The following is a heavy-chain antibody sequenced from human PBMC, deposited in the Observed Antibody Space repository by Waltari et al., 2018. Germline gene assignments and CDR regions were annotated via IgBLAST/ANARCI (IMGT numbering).Heavy chain of an antibody. CDR1: GGSFSGYY. J-gene: IGHJ6*03. D-gene: IGHD2-2*01. CDR2: INHSGST. Sequence: QVQLQQWGAGLLKPSETLSLTCAVYGGSFSGYYWSWIRQPPGKGLEWIGEINHSGSTNDNPSLKSRVTISVDTSKNQFSLKLSSVTAADTAVYYCAWSGEVVPAATSTPNYYYMDVWGKGTTVTVSS. V-gene: IGHV4-34*01. CDR3: AWSGEVVPAATSTPNYYYMDV.